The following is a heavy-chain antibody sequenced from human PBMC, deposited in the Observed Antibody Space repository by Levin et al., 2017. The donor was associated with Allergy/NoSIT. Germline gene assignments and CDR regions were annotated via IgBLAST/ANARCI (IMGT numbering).Heavy chain of an antibody. J-gene: IGHJ6*02. CDR1: GASISSGDKY. CDR3: ARDDLGGLDV. Sequence: KASETLSLTCNVSGASISSGDKYWSWIRQPPGKGLEWIGYISHSGITYYSPSLKSRVTMSVDTSRNLFSLKLNSVTAADTAVYYCARDDLGGLDVWGQGTTVTVSS. D-gene: IGHD7-27*01. CDR2: ISHSGIT. V-gene: IGHV4-30-4*01.